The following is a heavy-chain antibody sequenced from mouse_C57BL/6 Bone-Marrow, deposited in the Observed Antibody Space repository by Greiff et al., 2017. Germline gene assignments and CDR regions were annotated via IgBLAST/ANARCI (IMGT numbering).Heavy chain of an antibody. CDR3: ARGGDY. CDR1: GYTFTDYY. V-gene: IGHV1-19*01. J-gene: IGHJ4*01. Sequence: DVKLQESGPVLVKPGASVKMSCKASGYTFTDYYMNWVKQSHGKSLEWIGVINPYNGGTSYNQKFKGKATLTVDKSSSTAYMELNSLTSEDSAVYYCARGGDYWGQGTSVTVSS. CDR2: INPYNGGT.